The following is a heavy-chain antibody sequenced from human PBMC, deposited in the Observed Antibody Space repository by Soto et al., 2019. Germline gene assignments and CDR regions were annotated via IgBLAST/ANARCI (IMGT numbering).Heavy chain of an antibody. V-gene: IGHV3-9*01. CDR2: ISWNSGSI. D-gene: IGHD1-7*01. J-gene: IGHJ6*03. CDR1: GFTFDDYA. CDR3: AKAGNYENYYYYYYMDV. Sequence: GGSLRLSCAASGFTFDDYAMHWVRQAPGKGLEWVSGISWNSGSIGYADSVKGRFTISRDNAKNSLYLQMNSLRAEDTALYYCAKAGNYENYYYYYYMDVWGKGTTVTVSS.